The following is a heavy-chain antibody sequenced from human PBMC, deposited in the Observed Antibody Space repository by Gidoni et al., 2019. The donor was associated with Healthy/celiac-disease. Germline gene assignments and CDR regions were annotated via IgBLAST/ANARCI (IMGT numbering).Heavy chain of an antibody. J-gene: IGHJ4*02. Sequence: AQKFQGRVTMTRDTSISTAYMELSRLRSDDTAVYYCARELPSDYWGQGTLVTVSS. D-gene: IGHD3-10*01. V-gene: IGHV1-2*02. CDR3: ARELPSDY.